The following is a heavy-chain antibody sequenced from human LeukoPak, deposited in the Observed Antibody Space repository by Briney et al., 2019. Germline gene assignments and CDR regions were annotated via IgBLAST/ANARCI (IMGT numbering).Heavy chain of an antibody. D-gene: IGHD4-11*01. J-gene: IGHJ5*02. CDR1: GGSFSGYY. CDR3: AKRRNYVGRSGYNWSDP. CDR2: INHSGST. V-gene: IGHV4-34*01. Sequence: SETLSLTCAVYGGSFSGYYWSWIRQPPGKGLEWIGEINHSGSTNYNPSLKSRVTISVDTSKNQFSLKLSSVTAADTAVYYCAKRRNYVGRSGYNWSDPWGQGTLVTVSS.